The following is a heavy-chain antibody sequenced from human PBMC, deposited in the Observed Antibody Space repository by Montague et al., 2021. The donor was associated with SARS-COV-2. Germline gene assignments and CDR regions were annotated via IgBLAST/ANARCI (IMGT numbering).Heavy chain of an antibody. J-gene: IGHJ4*02. CDR1: GVSISSGTYY. D-gene: IGHD2-15*01. CDR2: VYTSGST. V-gene: IGHV4-61*02. Sequence: TLSLTCTVSGVSISSGTYYWSWIRQPAGKGLEWIGRVYTSGSTNYXPSLESRATLSVDTSKNQFSLKLRSVTAADTAVYYCGRGVVAATPVVDYWGRGTLVTVSS. CDR3: GRGVVAATPVVDY.